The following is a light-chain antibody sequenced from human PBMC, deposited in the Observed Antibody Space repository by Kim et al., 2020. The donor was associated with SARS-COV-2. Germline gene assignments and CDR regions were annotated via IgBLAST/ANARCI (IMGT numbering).Light chain of an antibody. V-gene: IGKV3-11*01. CDR1: QSVYSY. Sequence: EIVLTQSPATLSLSPGERATLSCRASQSVYSYLVWYQQKPGQAPRLLIYDASNRATGIPARFSGSWSGTDFTLTISSLEPEDFAVYYCQQRSNWPITFGQGTRLEIK. J-gene: IGKJ5*01. CDR3: QQRSNWPIT. CDR2: DAS.